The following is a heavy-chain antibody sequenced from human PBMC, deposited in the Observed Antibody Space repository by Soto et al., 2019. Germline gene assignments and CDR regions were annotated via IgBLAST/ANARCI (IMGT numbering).Heavy chain of an antibody. CDR3: AREGATYGSGGYPDY. V-gene: IGHV3-48*02. D-gene: IGHD3-10*01. J-gene: IGHJ4*02. Sequence: GGSLRLSCAASGFTFSSYSMNWVRQAPGKGLEWVSYISSSSITIYYADSVKRRFTISRDNAKNSLYLQMNSLRDEDTAVYYCAREGATYGSGGYPDYLGQGTLVTFSS. CDR1: GFTFSSYS. CDR2: ISSSSITI.